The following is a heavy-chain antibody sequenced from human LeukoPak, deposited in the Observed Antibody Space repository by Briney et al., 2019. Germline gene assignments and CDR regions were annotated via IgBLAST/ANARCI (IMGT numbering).Heavy chain of an antibody. D-gene: IGHD6-13*01. J-gene: IGHJ4*02. CDR2: VYTSGST. CDR1: GGSITSGSYY. CDR3: ARDQQTAAGDFDY. Sequence: SETLSLTCTVSGGSITSGSYYWSWIRQPAGKGLEWIGRVYTSGSTNYSPSLKSRATISVDTSKNQFSLKLSSVTAADTAVYYCARDQQTAAGDFDYWGQGTLVTVSS. V-gene: IGHV4-61*02.